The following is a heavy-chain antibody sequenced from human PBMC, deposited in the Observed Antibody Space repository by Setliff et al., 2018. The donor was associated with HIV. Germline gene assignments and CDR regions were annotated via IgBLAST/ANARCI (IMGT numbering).Heavy chain of an antibody. V-gene: IGHV5-51*01. CDR3: ARAGRGGGSYWTFDY. D-gene: IGHD1-26*01. J-gene: IGHJ4*02. CDR2: IYPGDSDT. Sequence: GESLKISCKGSGYSFTSYWIGWVRQMPGKGLEWMGIIYPGDSDTRYSPSFQGHVTISADKAISTAYLQWSSLKASDTGMYYCARAGRGGGSYWTFDYWGQGTLVTVSS. CDR1: GYSFTSYW.